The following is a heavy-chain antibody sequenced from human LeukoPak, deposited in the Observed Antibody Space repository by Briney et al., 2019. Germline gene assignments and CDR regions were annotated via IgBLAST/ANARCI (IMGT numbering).Heavy chain of an antibody. V-gene: IGHV4-34*01. Sequence: SETLSLTCAVYGGSFSGYYWSWIRQPPGEGLEWIGEINHSGSTNYNPSLKSRVTISVDTSKNQFSLKLSSVTAADTAVYYCARGRGGSFHYYYYGMDVWGQGTTVAVSS. CDR3: ARGRGGSFHYYYYGMDV. J-gene: IGHJ6*02. D-gene: IGHD2-15*01. CDR2: INHSGST. CDR1: GGSFSGYY.